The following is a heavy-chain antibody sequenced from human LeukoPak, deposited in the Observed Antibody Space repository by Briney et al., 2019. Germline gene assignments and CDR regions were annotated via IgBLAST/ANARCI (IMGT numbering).Heavy chain of an antibody. CDR3: TTGRKYNWNPSRPASWDY. Sequence: GGSLRLSCAASGFTFSNAWMSWVRQAPGKGLEWVGRIKSKTDGGTTDYAAPVKGRFTISRDDSTNTLYLQMNSLETEDTAVYYCTTGRKYNWNPSRPASWDYWGQGTLVTVSS. D-gene: IGHD1-20*01. J-gene: IGHJ4*02. CDR2: IKSKTDGGTT. V-gene: IGHV3-15*01. CDR1: GFTFSNAW.